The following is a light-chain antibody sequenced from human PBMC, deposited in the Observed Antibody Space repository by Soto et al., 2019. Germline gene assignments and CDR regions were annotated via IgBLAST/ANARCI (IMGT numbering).Light chain of an antibody. CDR2: DAS. V-gene: IGKV1-5*01. CDR1: QSISSW. CDR3: QQYSSYWT. J-gene: IGKJ1*01. Sequence: GDRVTITCRASQSISSWLAWYQQKPXXXPXXLIYDASNLESGVPSRFSGSGSGTEFTLTISSLQPDDFATYYCQQYSSYWTFGQGNKVDIK.